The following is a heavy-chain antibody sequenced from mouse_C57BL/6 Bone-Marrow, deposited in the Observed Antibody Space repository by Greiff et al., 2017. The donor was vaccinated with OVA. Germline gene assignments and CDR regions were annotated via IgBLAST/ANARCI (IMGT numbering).Heavy chain of an antibody. J-gene: IGHJ3*01. CDR1: GYTFTSYW. CDR2: IYPGSGST. D-gene: IGHD2-4*01. V-gene: IGHV1-55*01. Sequence: VQLQQPGAELVKPGASVKMSCKASGYTFTSYWITWVKQRPGQGLEWIGDIYPGSGSTNYNEKFKSKATLTVDTSSSTAYMQLSSLTSEDSAVYDCANYDYDSLAWFAYWGQGTLVTVSA. CDR3: ANYDYDSLAWFAY.